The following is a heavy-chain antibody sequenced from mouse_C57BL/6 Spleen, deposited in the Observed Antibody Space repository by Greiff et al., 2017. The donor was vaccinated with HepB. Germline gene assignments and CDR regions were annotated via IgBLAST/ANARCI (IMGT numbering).Heavy chain of an antibody. CDR1: GYAFTNYL. Sequence: VKLMESGAELVRPGTSVKVSCKASGYAFTNYLIEWVKQRPGQGLERIGVINPGSGGTNYNEKFKGKATLTADKSSSTAYMQLSSLTSEDSAVYFCARRGTTVVAYYYAMDYWGQGTSVTVSS. CDR3: ARRGTTVVAYYYAMDY. D-gene: IGHD1-1*01. CDR2: INPGSGGT. V-gene: IGHV1-54*01. J-gene: IGHJ4*01.